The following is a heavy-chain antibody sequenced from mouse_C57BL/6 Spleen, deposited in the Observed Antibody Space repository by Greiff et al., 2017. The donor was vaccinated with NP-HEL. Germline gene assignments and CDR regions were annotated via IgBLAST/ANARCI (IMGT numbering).Heavy chain of an antibody. J-gene: IGHJ3*01. CDR1: GYAFTNYL. V-gene: IGHV1-54*01. CDR3: ARSPYGNYGAY. D-gene: IGHD2-1*01. CDR2: INPGSGGT. Sequence: VQLQQSGAELVRPGTSVKVSCKASGYAFTNYLIEWVKQRPGQGLEWIGVINPGSGGTNYNEKFKGKATLTADKSSSTAYMQLSSLTSEDSAVYLCARSPYGNYGAYWGQGTLVTVSA.